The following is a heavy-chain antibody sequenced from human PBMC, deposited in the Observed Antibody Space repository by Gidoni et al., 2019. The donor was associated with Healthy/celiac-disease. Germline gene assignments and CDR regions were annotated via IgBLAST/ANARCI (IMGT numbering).Heavy chain of an antibody. V-gene: IGHV4-31*03. CDR2: IYYSGST. Sequence: QVQLQESGPGLVKPSQTLSLPCTVSGGPISSGGSYWSWIRQHPGKGLEWIGYIYYSGSTYYNPSLKSRVTISVDTSKNQFSLKLSSVTAADTAVYYCARDKRVRYSSSSHGMDVWGQGTTVTVSS. D-gene: IGHD6-6*01. CDR1: GGPISSGGSY. CDR3: ARDKRVRYSSSSHGMDV. J-gene: IGHJ6*02.